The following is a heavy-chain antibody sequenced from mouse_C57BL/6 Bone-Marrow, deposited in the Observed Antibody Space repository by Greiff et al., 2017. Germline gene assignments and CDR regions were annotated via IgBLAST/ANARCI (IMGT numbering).Heavy chain of an antibody. CDR2: IYPSDSET. Sequence: VQLQQPGAELVRPGSSVKLSCKASGYTFTSYWMAWVQQRPGQGLEWIGNIYPSDSETHYHQKFKDKATLTVDKSSSTAYMQLSSLTSEDSAVYYCARPYDYDSWFAYWGQGTLVTVSA. V-gene: IGHV1-61*01. J-gene: IGHJ3*01. D-gene: IGHD2-4*01. CDR1: GYTFTSYW. CDR3: ARPYDYDSWFAY.